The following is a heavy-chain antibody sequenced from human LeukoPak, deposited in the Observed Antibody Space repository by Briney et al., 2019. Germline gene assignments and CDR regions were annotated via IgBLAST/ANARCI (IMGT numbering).Heavy chain of an antibody. V-gene: IGHV4-34*01. J-gene: IGHJ4*02. D-gene: IGHD5-24*01. CDR3: ARGEVGDGYNYFCFDF. Sequence: PSETLSLTCAVYGGSFSGYYWTWIRQPPGKGLEWIGEINHSGTTNYNPSHKSRVTISVDTSKNQFSLKLTSVTAADTAVYYCARGEVGDGYNYFCFDFWGQGTLVSVSS. CDR1: GGSFSGYY. CDR2: INHSGTT.